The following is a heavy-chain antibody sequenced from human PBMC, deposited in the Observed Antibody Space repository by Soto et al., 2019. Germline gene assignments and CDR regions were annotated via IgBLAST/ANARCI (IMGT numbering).Heavy chain of an antibody. J-gene: IGHJ6*02. CDR1: GFTFSSYA. V-gene: IGHV3-23*01. CDR2: ISGSGANT. Sequence: GGSLRLSCAASGFTFSSYAMSWVRQAPGKGLEWVSAISGSGANTFHADSVKGRFTISRDKSKNTLYLQMNSLRAEDTAVYYFSLDPPAPPQGMDFWCQRLTVTV. CDR3: SLDPPAPPQGMDF.